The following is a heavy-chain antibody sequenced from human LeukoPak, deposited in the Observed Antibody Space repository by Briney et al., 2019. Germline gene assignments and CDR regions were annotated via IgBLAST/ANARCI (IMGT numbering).Heavy chain of an antibody. J-gene: IGHJ4*02. D-gene: IGHD2-2*01. Sequence: ASVKVSCKASGYTFTGYYMHWLRQAPGQGLEWMGWINPNSGGTNYAQKFQGRVTMTRDTSISTAYMELSRLRSDDTAVYYCARDLVVVPAAINGFFGWGQGTLVTVSS. V-gene: IGHV1-2*02. CDR2: INPNSGGT. CDR3: ARDLVVVPAAINGFFG. CDR1: GYTFTGYY.